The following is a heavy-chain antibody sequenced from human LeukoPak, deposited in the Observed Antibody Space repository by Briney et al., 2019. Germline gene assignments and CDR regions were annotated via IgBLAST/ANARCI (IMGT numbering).Heavy chain of an antibody. J-gene: IGHJ4*02. V-gene: IGHV4-34*01. D-gene: IGHD3-3*01. CDR1: GGSFSAYP. CDR2: INHSGSP. Sequence: SETLSLTCAVYGGSFSAYPWTWIRQPPEKGLEWLGEINHSGSPNYNPSLESRVTISVDTSKRQFSLSLTSVTAADTAVYYCARTTYDRPRVVNDWSRGTLVTVSS. CDR3: ARTTYDRPRVVND.